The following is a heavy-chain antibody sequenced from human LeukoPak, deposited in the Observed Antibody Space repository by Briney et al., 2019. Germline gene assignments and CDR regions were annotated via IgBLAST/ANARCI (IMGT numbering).Heavy chain of an antibody. CDR1: GYTITGYY. CDR3: ARPLTLTENQQYCDHSMDI. V-gene: IGHV1-2*02. J-gene: IGHJ6*01. Sequence: ASVNVSCKPSGYTITGYYIHWVRQAPPQGREWMGWINPNRGDTNYAQKVQGRVTMTRNTSINTAFMELSRLSPDNTTVYYRARPLTLTENQQYCDHSMDISGARNTLTVSS. CDR2: INPNRGDT. D-gene: IGHD2-21*02.